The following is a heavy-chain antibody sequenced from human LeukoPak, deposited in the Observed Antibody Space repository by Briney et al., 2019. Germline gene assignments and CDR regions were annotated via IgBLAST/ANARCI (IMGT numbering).Heavy chain of an antibody. J-gene: IGHJ5*02. CDR2: INHSGST. D-gene: IGHD3-22*01. CDR1: GGSFSGYY. CDR3: ARRYYYDSSGYYHGGWFDP. V-gene: IGHV4-34*01. Sequence: SETLSLTCAVYGGSFSGYYWSWIRQPPGKGLEWIGEINHSGSTNYNPSLKSRVTISVDTSKNQFSLKLSSVTAAGTAVYYCARRYYYDSSGYYHGGWFDPWGQGTLVTVSS.